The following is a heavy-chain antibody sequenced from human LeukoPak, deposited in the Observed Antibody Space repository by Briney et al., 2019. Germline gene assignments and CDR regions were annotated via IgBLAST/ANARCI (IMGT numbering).Heavy chain of an antibody. V-gene: IGHV3-7*01. CDR3: VRGHGWFDP. CDR2: IKQDGTEK. Sequence: GGSLRLSCAASGFTFSGYWMSWVRQAPGKGLEWVANIKQDGTEKDYVDSVKGRFIISRDNAKNSLYLQMNSLRAEDTAVYYCVRGHGWFDPWGQGTLVTVSS. CDR1: GFTFSGYW. J-gene: IGHJ5*02.